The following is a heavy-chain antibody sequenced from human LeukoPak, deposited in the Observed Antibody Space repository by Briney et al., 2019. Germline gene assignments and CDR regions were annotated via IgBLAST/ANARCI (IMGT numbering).Heavy chain of an antibody. CDR1: GFTFSSYA. CDR3: AKDLVVAATSGAFDF. Sequence: PGGSLRLSCAASGFTFSSYAMHWVRQAPGKGLEWVATTSLDVSNKYYADSVKGRFTISRDNSKNTLYLQMNSLRAEDTAIYHCAKDLVVAATSGAFDFWGQGTMVTVSS. CDR2: TSLDVSNK. D-gene: IGHD2-15*01. V-gene: IGHV3-30*04. J-gene: IGHJ3*01.